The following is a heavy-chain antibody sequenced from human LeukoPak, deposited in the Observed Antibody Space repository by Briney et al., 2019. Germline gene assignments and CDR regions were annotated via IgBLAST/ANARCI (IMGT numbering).Heavy chain of an antibody. J-gene: IGHJ4*02. CDR3: ARDRIVGATNMCYFDY. V-gene: IGHV4-39*07. Sequence: PSETLSLTCTVSGGSISSSSYYWGWLRQTPGRGLEWIGSIYYSGSTYYNPSLNRRVTISVDTSNHQFSLKLSSVTAADTAVYYCARDRIVGATNMCYFDYWGQGTLVTGSS. CDR1: GGSISSSSYY. CDR2: IYYSGST. D-gene: IGHD1-26*01.